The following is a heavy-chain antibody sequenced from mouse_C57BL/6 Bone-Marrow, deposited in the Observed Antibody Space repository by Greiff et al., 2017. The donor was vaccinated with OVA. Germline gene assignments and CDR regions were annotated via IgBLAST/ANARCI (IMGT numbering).Heavy chain of an antibody. J-gene: IGHJ4*01. D-gene: IGHD2-4*01. Sequence: EVQGVESGGGLVKPGGSLKLSCAASGFTFSDYGMHWVRQAPEKGLEWVAYISSGSSTIYYADPVKGRFTISRDNAKNTLFLQMSSLRSEDTAMYYCAKIYYDYEDAMDYWGQGTSVTVSS. CDR3: AKIYYDYEDAMDY. V-gene: IGHV5-17*01. CDR1: GFTFSDYG. CDR2: ISSGSSTI.